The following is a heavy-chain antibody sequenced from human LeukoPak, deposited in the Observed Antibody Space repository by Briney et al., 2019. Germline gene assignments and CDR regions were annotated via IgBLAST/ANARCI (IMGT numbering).Heavy chain of an antibody. J-gene: IGHJ1*01. D-gene: IGHD3-9*01. CDR1: GFTFSSYA. CDR3: ARDGDVLTGYYNTEYFPH. Sequence: GGSLRLSCAASGFTFSSYAMHWVRQAPGKGLEWVAVISYDGSNKYYADSVKGRCTISRDNSKNTLYLQMNSLRAEDAAVYYCARDGDVLTGYYNTEYFPHWGQGTLVTVSS. CDR2: ISYDGSNK. V-gene: IGHV3-30-3*01.